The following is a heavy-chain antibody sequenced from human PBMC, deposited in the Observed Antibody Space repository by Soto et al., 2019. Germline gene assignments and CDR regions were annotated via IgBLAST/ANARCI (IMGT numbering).Heavy chain of an antibody. Sequence: ASVKVSCKASGGTFSNYAITWVRQAPGQGLEWLGRIIPIFGTANYAQRFQDRVTITADESTNTVYMELSSLRSEDTAVYFCASGIQLWLRRINNGYSGWGQGTLVTVSS. V-gene: IGHV1-69*13. D-gene: IGHD5-18*01. CDR3: ASGIQLWLRRINNGYSG. CDR2: IIPIFGTA. CDR1: GGTFSNYA. J-gene: IGHJ4*02.